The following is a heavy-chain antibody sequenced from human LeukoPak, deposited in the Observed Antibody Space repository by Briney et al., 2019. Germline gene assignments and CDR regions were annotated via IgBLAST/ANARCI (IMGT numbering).Heavy chain of an antibody. J-gene: IGHJ3*02. CDR3: AREIIPTPDTFDI. V-gene: IGHV3-48*03. D-gene: IGHD2-15*01. CDR2: IGGSGSPT. Sequence: HPGGSLRLSCVVSGFNFGSHEMSWVRQAPGKGLEWVSYIGGSGSPTHYADSVKGRFTVSRDNAKNSLYLQLNILRAEDTAVYYCAREIIPTPDTFDIWGQGTVVTVSS. CDR1: GFNFGSHE.